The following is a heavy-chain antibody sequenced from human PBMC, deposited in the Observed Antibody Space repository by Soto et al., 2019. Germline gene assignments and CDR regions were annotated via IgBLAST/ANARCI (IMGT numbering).Heavy chain of an antibody. Sequence: ASVKVSCKASGYTFTSYDINWVRQATGQGLEWMGWMNPNSGNTGYAQKFQGRVTMTRNTSISAAYMELSSLRSEDTAVYYCARAGLPDYGDYVADAFDIWGQGTMVTVSS. J-gene: IGHJ3*02. V-gene: IGHV1-8*01. CDR1: GYTFTSYD. CDR3: ARAGLPDYGDYVADAFDI. CDR2: MNPNSGNT. D-gene: IGHD4-17*01.